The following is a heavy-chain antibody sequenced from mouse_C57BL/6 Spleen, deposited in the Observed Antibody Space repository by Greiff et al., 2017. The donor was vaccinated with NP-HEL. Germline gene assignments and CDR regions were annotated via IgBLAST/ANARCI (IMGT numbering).Heavy chain of an antibody. J-gene: IGHJ2*01. CDR3: ARESYYYDFDY. D-gene: IGHD1-1*01. CDR2: ISYDGSN. CDR1: GYSITSGYY. V-gene: IGHV3-6*01. Sequence: EVKLMESGPGLVKPSQSLSLTCSVTGYSITSGYYWNWIRQFPGNKLEWMGYISYDGSNNYNPSLKNRISITRDTSKNQFFLKLNSVTTEDTATYYCARESYYYDFDYWGQGTTLTVSS.